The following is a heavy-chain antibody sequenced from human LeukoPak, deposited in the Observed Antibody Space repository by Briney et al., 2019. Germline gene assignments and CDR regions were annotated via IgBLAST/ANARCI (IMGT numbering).Heavy chain of an antibody. D-gene: IGHD1-14*01. J-gene: IGHJ3*02. CDR3: AKVSYNRTPMGAFDI. CDR1: GFTFSSYA. V-gene: IGHV3-30*18. CDR2: ISYDGSNK. Sequence: GGSLRLSCAASGFTFSSYAMSWVRQAPGKGLEWVAVISYDGSNKYYADSVKGRFTISRDNSKNTLYLQMNSLRAEDTAVYYCAKVSYNRTPMGAFDIWGQGTMVTVSS.